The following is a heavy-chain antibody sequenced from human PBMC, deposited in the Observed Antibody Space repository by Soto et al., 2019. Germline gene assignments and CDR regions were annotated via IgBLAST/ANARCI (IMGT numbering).Heavy chain of an antibody. V-gene: IGHV3-21*01. CDR3: ARERVDNWFDP. CDR2: ISSSSSYI. CDR1: GFTFSNFS. J-gene: IGHJ5*02. Sequence: PGGPLRISCAASGFTFSNFSINWLRQAPGKGLEWVSSISSSSSYIYYADSVKGRFTISRDNAKNSLYLQMNSLRGEDRGVYYCARERVDNWFDPWGQGTLVTVS.